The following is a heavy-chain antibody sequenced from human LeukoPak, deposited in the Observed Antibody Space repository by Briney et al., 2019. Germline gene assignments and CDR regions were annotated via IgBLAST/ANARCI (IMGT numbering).Heavy chain of an antibody. CDR3: AREVLVNYVWGSYRYTGGGENYFDY. CDR2: ISYDGSNK. V-gene: IGHV3-30*04. CDR1: GFTFSSYA. D-gene: IGHD3-16*02. Sequence: GGSLRLSCAASGFTFSSYAMHWVRQAPGKGLEWVAVISYDGSNKYYADSVKGRFTISRDNSKNTLYLQMNSLRAEDTAVYYCAREVLVNYVWGSYRYTGGGENYFDYWGQGTLVTVSS. J-gene: IGHJ4*02.